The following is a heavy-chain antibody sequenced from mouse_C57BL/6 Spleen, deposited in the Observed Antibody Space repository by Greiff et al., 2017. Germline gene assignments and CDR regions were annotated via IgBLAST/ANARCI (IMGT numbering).Heavy chain of an antibody. CDR2: IDPSDSET. V-gene: IGHV1-52*01. CDR1: GYNFKSYW. J-gene: IGHJ2*01. CDR3: ATFITAVSYYFDY. Sequence: QVQLQQSGAELVRPGSSVKLSCTASGYNFKSYWMHWVKQRPIQGLEWIGNIDPSDSETHYNPKFQDQGTLTVDKSSSTAFMQLSSLTSEDSAVYYCATFITAVSYYFDYWGQGTTLTVSS. D-gene: IGHD1-1*01.